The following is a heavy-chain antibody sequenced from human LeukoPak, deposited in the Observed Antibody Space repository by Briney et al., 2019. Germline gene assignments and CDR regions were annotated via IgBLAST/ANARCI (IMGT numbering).Heavy chain of an antibody. CDR1: GFSFSSYA. Sequence: GGSLRLSCAGSGFSFSSYAMHWVRRAPGKGLEWISAISATGGSTHYADSVKGRFTISRDNSKNTLYLQVNSLRAEDTAVYYCAKGGKWDVTPFDYWGQGTLVTVSS. CDR3: AKGGKWDVTPFDY. V-gene: IGHV3-23*01. J-gene: IGHJ4*02. D-gene: IGHD1-26*01. CDR2: ISATGGST.